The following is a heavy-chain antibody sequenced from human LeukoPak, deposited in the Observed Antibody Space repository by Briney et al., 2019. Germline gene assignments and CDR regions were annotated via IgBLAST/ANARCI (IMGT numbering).Heavy chain of an antibody. CDR1: GFTFSSYW. D-gene: IGHD5-18*01. Sequence: GGSLRLSCAASGFTFSSYWMRWVRQAPGRGVEWVANIKKDGSEKYYVDSVKGRFTISRDNAKTSLCLQMNSLRAEDTAVYYCARHLSGITGYTYGRGIDYWGQGTLVTVSS. J-gene: IGHJ4*02. V-gene: IGHV3-7*01. CDR2: IKKDGSEK. CDR3: ARHLSGITGYTYGRGIDY.